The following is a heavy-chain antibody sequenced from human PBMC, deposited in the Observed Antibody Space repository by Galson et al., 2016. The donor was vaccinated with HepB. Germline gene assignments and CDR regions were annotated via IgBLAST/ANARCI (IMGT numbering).Heavy chain of an antibody. CDR3: ARLYPFDF. J-gene: IGHJ4*02. CDR2: LYYNGNT. CDR1: GGSISTSNYY. Sequence: SETLSLTCTVSGGSISTSNYYWSWIRQSPGKGLEWIGSLYYNGNTYYNSSLKSRVTISVGTSDTQFSLKMTSMTASDTAVYYCARLYPFDFWGQGALVIVPS. V-gene: IGHV4-39*01. D-gene: IGHD2-2*01.